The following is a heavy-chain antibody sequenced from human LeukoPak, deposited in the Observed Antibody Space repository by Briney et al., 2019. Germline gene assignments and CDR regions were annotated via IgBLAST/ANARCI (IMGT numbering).Heavy chain of an antibody. Sequence: SETLSLTCAVYGGSFSGYYWSWIRQPPGKGLEWIGEINHSGSTNYNPSLKCRVTISVDTSKNQFSLKLSSVTAADTAVYYCARGGLLGVVVAATNPGIDYWGQGTLVTVSS. CDR2: INHSGST. CDR1: GGSFSGYY. V-gene: IGHV4-34*01. J-gene: IGHJ4*02. D-gene: IGHD2-15*01. CDR3: ARGGLLGVVVAATNPGIDY.